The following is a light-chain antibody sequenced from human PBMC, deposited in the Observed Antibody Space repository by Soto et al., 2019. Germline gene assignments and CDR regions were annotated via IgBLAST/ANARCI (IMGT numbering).Light chain of an antibody. CDR1: QSISSW. J-gene: IGKJ2*01. CDR3: QEYSTFPHT. CDR2: MAS. V-gene: IGKV1-5*03. Sequence: DIQMTQSPSTLSASVGDRVTVTCRASQSISSWLAWYQQEPGKAPKLLIYMASVLASGVPSRFSGSGSGTEFTLTISSLQPDDFATYYCQEYSTFPHTFGQGTKLEIK.